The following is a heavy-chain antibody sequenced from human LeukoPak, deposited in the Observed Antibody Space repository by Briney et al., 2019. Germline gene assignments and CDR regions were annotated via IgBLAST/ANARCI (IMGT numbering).Heavy chain of an antibody. V-gene: IGHV3-23*01. D-gene: IGHD2-8*01. J-gene: IGHJ4*02. CDR3: AQWHTVDY. CDR1: GFTFSSAP. Sequence: GGSLRLSCAASGFTFSSAPMSSVRQAPGKGLECVSVIGVSGGNTNYADSVRGRFTISRDSSKNTLYLQLNSLRAEDRALYYVAQWHTVDYWGQGTLVTVHS. CDR2: IGVSGGNT.